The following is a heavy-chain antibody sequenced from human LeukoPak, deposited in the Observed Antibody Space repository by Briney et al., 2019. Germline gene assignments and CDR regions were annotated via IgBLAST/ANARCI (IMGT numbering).Heavy chain of an antibody. J-gene: IGHJ4*02. CDR3: AKGGGAYGGIDY. CDR1: GFTFSSYA. D-gene: IGHD4-23*01. V-gene: IGHV3-23*01. CDR2: ISGSGGST. Sequence: PGGSLRLSCAASGFTFSSYAMSWVRQAPGKGLEWVSAISGSGGSTYYADSVKGRFTISRDNSKNTLYLQMNSLRAEDTAIYYCAKGGGAYGGIDYWGQGTLVTVSS.